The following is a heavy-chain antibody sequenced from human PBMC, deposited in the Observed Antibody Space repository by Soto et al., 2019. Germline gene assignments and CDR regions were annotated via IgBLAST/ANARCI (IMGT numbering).Heavy chain of an antibody. J-gene: IGHJ4*02. Sequence: QVQLVQSGAEVKKPGSSVKVSCKASGYTFTSYGISWVRQAPGQGLEWMGWISAYNGNTNYAQKLQGRVTMTTDTSTSTAYMELMSLRSDDTAVYYCARESGTLQEISGDYYFEYWGQGTLVTVSS. CDR1: GYTFTSYG. CDR3: ARESGTLQEISGDYYFEY. D-gene: IGHD3-3*01. CDR2: ISAYNGNT. V-gene: IGHV1-18*01.